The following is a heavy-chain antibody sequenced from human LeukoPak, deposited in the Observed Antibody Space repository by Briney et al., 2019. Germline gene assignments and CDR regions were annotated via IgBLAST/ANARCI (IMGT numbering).Heavy chain of an antibody. D-gene: IGHD2-21*01. CDR3: ARRLGRSFDY. CDR2: INIGNGNT. CDR1: GYTFINHA. J-gene: IGHJ4*02. Sequence: ASVKVSCKASGYTFINHAIHWVRQAPGQRLEWMGWINIGNGNTKYSQNFQGRITITKDTSATTAYMDLSSLRSEDTAMYYCARRLGRSFDYWGQGTLVTVSS. V-gene: IGHV1-3*04.